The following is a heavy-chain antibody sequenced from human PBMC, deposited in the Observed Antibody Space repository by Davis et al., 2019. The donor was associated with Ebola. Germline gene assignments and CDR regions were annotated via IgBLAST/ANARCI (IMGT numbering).Heavy chain of an antibody. CDR2: IKQDGSDK. J-gene: IGHJ4*02. Sequence: GESLKISCAASGFTFSSYWMSWVRQAPGKGLEWVANIKQDGSDKYYVDSVKGRFTISRDNAKNSLYLQMNSLRDEDTAVYYGAREGVVGATRSDYWGQGTLVTVSS. D-gene: IGHD1-26*01. CDR3: AREGVVGATRSDY. CDR1: GFTFSSYW. V-gene: IGHV3-7*01.